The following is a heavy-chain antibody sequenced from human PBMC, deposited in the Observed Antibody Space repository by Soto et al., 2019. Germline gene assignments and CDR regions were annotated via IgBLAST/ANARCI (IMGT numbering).Heavy chain of an antibody. J-gene: IGHJ5*02. CDR2: ISGSGGST. CDR3: AKETHRSGYYAGNWFDP. Sequence: EVQLLESGGGLVQPWGSLRLSCAASGLTFSSYAMSWVRQAPGQGLEWVSAISGSGGSTYYADSVKGRFTISRDNSKNTMYLQMNSLGADDTAVYYCAKETHRSGYYAGNWFDPWGQGTLVTVSS. D-gene: IGHD3-3*01. V-gene: IGHV3-23*01. CDR1: GLTFSSYA.